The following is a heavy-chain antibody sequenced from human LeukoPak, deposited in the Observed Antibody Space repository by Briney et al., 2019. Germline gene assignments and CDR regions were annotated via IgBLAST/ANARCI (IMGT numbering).Heavy chain of an antibody. V-gene: IGHV4-4*02. J-gene: IGHJ6*03. D-gene: IGHD4-17*01. CDR1: GGSISSSNW. CDR3: ARDSRTYGEYYYYYYMDV. CDR2: IYHSGST. Sequence: SGTLSLTCAVSGGSISSSNWWSWARQPPGKGLEWIGEIYHSGSTNYNPSLKSRVTISVDKSKNQFSLKLSSVTAADTAVYYCARDSRTYGEYYYYYYMDVWGKGTTVTVSS.